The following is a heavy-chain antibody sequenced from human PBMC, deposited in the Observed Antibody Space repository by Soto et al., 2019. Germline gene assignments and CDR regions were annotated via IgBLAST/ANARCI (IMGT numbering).Heavy chain of an antibody. V-gene: IGHV3-23*01. J-gene: IGHJ4*02. CDR2: ISGSGGST. D-gene: IGHD5-18*01. CDR3: ANTNTAMVRRLYFDY. CDR1: GFTFSSYA. Sequence: EVQLLESGGGSVQPGGSLRLSCAASGFTFSSYAMSWVRQAPGKGLEWVSAISGSGGSTYYADSVKGRFTISRDNSKNTLYLQMNSLRAEDTAVYYCANTNTAMVRRLYFDYWGQGTLVTVSS.